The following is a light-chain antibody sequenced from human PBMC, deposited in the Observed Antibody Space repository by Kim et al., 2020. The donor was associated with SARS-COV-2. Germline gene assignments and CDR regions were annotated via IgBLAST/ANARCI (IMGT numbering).Light chain of an antibody. CDR3: SSYTNSGTWV. CDR1: SSDVGSYDL. CDR2: ETN. J-gene: IGLJ2*01. Sequence: QSALTQPASVSGSPGQSVTISCTGTSSDVGSYDLVAWYQQHPGEAPKLMIYETNKLPSGVSNRFSGSRSGNTASLTISGLQAEDEADYFCSSYTNSGTWVFGGGTQLTVL. V-gene: IGLV2-23*01.